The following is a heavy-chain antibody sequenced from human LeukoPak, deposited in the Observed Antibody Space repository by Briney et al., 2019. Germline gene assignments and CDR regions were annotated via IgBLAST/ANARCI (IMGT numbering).Heavy chain of an antibody. CDR1: GGTFSSYA. D-gene: IGHD2-2*01. Sequence: SVKVSCKASGGTFSSYAISWVRQAPGQGLEWMGGIIPIFGTANYAQKFQGRVTITADESTSTAYMELSSLRSEDTAVYYCARVARWAPYCSSTSCSLGFDPWAREPWSPSPQ. CDR2: IIPIFGTA. CDR3: ARVARWAPYCSSTSCSLGFDP. J-gene: IGHJ5*02. V-gene: IGHV1-69*13.